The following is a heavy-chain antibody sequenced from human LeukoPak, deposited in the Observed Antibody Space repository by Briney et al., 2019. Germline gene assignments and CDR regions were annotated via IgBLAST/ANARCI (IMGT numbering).Heavy chain of an antibody. Sequence: SETLSLTCTVSSGSISSSGYYWSWIRQPAGKGLEWIGRTYISGTTEYNPSLKSRVTISIDTSKSQFSLKMSSVTAADTAVYYCARDLDLYYFDLWAVAPWSLSPQ. CDR2: TYISGTT. J-gene: IGHJ2*01. CDR3: ARDLDLYYFDL. D-gene: IGHD3-3*01. CDR1: SGSISSSGYY. V-gene: IGHV4-61*02.